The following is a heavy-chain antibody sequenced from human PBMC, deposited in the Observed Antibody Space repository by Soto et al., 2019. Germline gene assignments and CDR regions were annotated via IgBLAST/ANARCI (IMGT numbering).Heavy chain of an antibody. J-gene: IGHJ4*02. CDR2: IIPIFGTA. CDR3: ARGTYYYDSSGYSAFDY. D-gene: IGHD3-22*01. V-gene: IGHV1-69*12. Sequence: QVQLVQSGAEVKKPGSSVKVSCKASGGTFSSYAISWVRQAPGQGLEWMGGIIPIFGTANYAQKFQGRVTITADESTSTGYMELSSLRSEDTAVYYCARGTYYYDSSGYSAFDYWGQGTLVTVSS. CDR1: GGTFSSYA.